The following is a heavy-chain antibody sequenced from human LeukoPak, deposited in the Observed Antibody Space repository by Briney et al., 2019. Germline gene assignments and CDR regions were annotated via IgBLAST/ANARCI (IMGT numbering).Heavy chain of an antibody. V-gene: IGHV3-64*01. J-gene: IGHJ3*02. CDR2: ISSNGGST. Sequence: GGSLRLSCAASGFTFSSYAMHWVRQAPGKGLEYVPAISSNGGSTFYANSVKGRFTISRDNSKNTLYLQMSSLRAEDTAVYYCVKVQLERPGMAFDIWGQGTMVTVSS. D-gene: IGHD1-1*01. CDR1: GFTFSSYA. CDR3: VKVQLERPGMAFDI.